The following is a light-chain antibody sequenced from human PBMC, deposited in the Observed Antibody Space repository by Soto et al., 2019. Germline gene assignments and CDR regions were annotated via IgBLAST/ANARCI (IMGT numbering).Light chain of an antibody. CDR1: KSDIGVYDF. CDR2: EVV. CDR3: FLYDAGNTYV. J-gene: IGLJ1*01. V-gene: IGLV2-8*01. Sequence: LTQPPSASGSPGQPVTISCTGTKSDIGVYDFVSWYQHHPGKAPRLIIYEVVQRPSGVPDRFSGSKSGNTASLTVSGLQAADEADYFFFLYDAGNTYV.